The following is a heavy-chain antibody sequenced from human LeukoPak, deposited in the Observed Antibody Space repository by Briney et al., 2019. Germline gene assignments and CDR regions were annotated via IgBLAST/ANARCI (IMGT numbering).Heavy chain of an antibody. Sequence: SVKVSCKASGGTFSSYAISWLRQAPGQGLEWMGGIIPIFGTANYAQKFQGRVTITADESTSTAYMELSSLRSEDTAVYYCAREMSINCGGDCYLFMFDYWGQGTLVTVSS. CDR1: GGTFSSYA. V-gene: IGHV1-69*13. CDR2: IIPIFGTA. CDR3: AREMSINCGGDCYLFMFDY. D-gene: IGHD2-21*01. J-gene: IGHJ4*02.